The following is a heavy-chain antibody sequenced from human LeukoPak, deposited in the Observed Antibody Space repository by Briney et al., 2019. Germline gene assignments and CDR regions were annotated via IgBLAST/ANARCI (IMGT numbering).Heavy chain of an antibody. CDR3: AREVSDYDSSGYLDY. CDR2: IYYSGST. CDR1: GGSISSYY. J-gene: IGHJ4*02. D-gene: IGHD3-22*01. Sequence: KPSETLSLTCTVSGGSISSYYWSWIRQPPGKGLEWIGYIYYSGSTNYNPSLKSRVTISVDTSKNQFSLKLSFVTAADTAVYYCAREVSDYDSSGYLDYWGQGTLVTVSS. V-gene: IGHV4-59*01.